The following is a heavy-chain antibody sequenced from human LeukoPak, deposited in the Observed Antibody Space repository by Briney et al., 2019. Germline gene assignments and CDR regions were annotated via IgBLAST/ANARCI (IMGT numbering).Heavy chain of an antibody. CDR2: TSGSGGET. V-gene: IGHV3-23*01. CDR3: AKDYQTGQHDMFDY. J-gene: IGHJ4*02. Sequence: GGSLRLSCAASGFTFSSYAMSWVRQAPGKGLEWVSGTSGSGGETWYADSVKGRFTISRDNSKDTLYLQMNSLRAEDTAVYHCAKDYQTGQHDMFDYWGQGTLVTVSS. D-gene: IGHD3-9*01. CDR1: GFTFSSYA.